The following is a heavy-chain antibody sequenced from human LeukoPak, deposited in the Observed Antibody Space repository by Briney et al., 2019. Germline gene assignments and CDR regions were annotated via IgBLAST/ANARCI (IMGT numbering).Heavy chain of an antibody. CDR3: ARGRGSFEY. D-gene: IGHD3-10*01. CDR1: GFDFSSYW. J-gene: IGHJ4*02. V-gene: IGHV3-7*01. Sequence: GGSLRLSCAASGFDFSSYWMTWVRQAPEKGLEWVASINQDGSDNRYVDSVKGRFTISRDNAKNSLYLQMDTLRAEDTALYYCARGRGSFEYWGQGSLVTVSS. CDR2: INQDGSDN.